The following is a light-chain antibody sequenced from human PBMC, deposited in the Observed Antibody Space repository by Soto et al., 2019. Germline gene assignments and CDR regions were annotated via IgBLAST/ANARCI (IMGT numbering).Light chain of an antibody. Sequence: QSVLTQPASVSGSPGQSITISCTGTSSDVGSYNLVSWYQQHPGKAPKLMIYEGSKRPSGVSNRFSGSKSGNTASLTISGLQAEDEADYYCQSYDNSLSVYVFGAGTKVTVL. CDR2: EGS. J-gene: IGLJ1*01. CDR3: QSYDNSLSVYV. CDR1: SSDVGSYNL. V-gene: IGLV2-23*01.